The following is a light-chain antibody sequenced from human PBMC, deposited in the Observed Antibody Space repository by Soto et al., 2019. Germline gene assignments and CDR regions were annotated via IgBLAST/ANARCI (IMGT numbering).Light chain of an antibody. CDR2: EVS. CDR1: SSDVGGYKY. CDR3: SSYTSSTTLYV. J-gene: IGLJ1*01. V-gene: IGLV2-14*01. Sequence: QSALTQPASVSGSPGQSITISCTGTSSDVGGYKYVSWYQQHPVKAPKLLIYEVSKRPSGVSGRFSGSKSGSTASLTISGLQAEDEADYYCSSYTSSTTLYVFGTGTKLTVL.